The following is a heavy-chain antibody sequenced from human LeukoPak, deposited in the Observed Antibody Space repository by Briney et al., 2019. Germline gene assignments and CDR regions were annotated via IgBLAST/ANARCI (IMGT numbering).Heavy chain of an antibody. V-gene: IGHV1-2*02. Sequence: AAVKVSCKASGYTFSGFYIHWVRQAPVQGLEWMGWINPNSGVTNYAQKLQGRVTITRDTSIDTAYMQLSRLRSDDTAVYYCAKDRYGDYEAPFHYYMDAWGRGTTVTVSS. CDR3: AKDRYGDYEAPFHYYMDA. J-gene: IGHJ6*03. CDR2: INPNSGVT. D-gene: IGHD5-12*01. CDR1: GYTFSGFY.